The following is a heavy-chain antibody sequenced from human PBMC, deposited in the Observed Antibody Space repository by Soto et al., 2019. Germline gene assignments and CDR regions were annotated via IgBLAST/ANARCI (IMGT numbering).Heavy chain of an antibody. CDR1: GFTFSSYA. CDR2: ISGSGGSI. Sequence: GGSLRLSCAASGFTFSSYAMSWVRQAPGKGLEWVSAISGSGGSIYYADSVKGRFTISRDNAKNSLYLQMNSLRAEDTAVYYCARLYGGNSFWYFDLWGRGTLVTVSS. V-gene: IGHV3-23*01. J-gene: IGHJ2*01. CDR3: ARLYGGNSFWYFDL. D-gene: IGHD4-17*01.